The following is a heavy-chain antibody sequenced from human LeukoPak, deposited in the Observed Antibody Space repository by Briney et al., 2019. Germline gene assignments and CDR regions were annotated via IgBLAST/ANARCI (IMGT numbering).Heavy chain of an antibody. V-gene: IGHV1-69*04. CDR1: GGTFSSYA. D-gene: IGHD2-2*01. CDR3: ARVPRPYCSSTSCHYYYYMDV. J-gene: IGHJ6*03. CDR2: IIPILGIA. Sequence: SVKVSCKASGGTFSSYAISWVRQAPGQGLEWMGRIIPILGIANYAQKFQGRVTITADKSTSTAYMELSSLRSEDTAVYYCARVPRPYCSSTSCHYYYYMDVWGKGTTVTVSS.